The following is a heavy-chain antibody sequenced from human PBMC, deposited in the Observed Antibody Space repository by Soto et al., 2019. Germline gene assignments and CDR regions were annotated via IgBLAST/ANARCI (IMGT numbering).Heavy chain of an antibody. CDR3: ARERRITMARGVMTRRTGFDP. Sequence: ASETLSLTCAVYGGSFSGYYWSWIRQPPGKGLEWIGEINHSGSTNYNPSLKSRVTISVDTSKNQFSLKLSSVTAADTAVYYCARERRITMARGVMTRRTGFDPWGQGTLVTVSS. CDR2: INHSGST. V-gene: IGHV4-34*01. J-gene: IGHJ5*02. CDR1: GGSFSGYY. D-gene: IGHD3-10*01.